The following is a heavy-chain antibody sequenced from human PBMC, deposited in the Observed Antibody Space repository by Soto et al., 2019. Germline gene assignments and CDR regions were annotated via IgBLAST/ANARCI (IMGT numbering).Heavy chain of an antibody. CDR3: ARDASSDTTGFRGYDL. CDR1: GGTVSSYA. CDR2: FIPIFVSA. V-gene: IGHV1-69*13. D-gene: IGHD3-10*01. Sequence: SVKVSCKASGGTVSSYAITWVRQAPGKGLEWMGVFIPIFVSAHYAPKFQGRITITADESTSTAYMELSGLTSEDTAIYYCARDASSDTTGFRGYDLWGQGTQVTVSS. J-gene: IGHJ4*02.